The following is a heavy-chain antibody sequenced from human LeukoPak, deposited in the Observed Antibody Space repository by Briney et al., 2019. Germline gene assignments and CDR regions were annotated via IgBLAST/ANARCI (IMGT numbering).Heavy chain of an antibody. CDR3: AKEKYSSGFFDY. CDR2: ISGSGGRT. J-gene: IGHJ4*02. Sequence: GGSLRLSCAASGFTFSTCAMSWVRQAPGKGLEWVSAISGSGGRTYSADSVKGRFTISRDNSKNTLYLQMNSLRAEDTAVYYCAKEKYSSGFFDYWGQGTLVTVSS. CDR1: GFTFSTCA. V-gene: IGHV3-23*01. D-gene: IGHD6-19*01.